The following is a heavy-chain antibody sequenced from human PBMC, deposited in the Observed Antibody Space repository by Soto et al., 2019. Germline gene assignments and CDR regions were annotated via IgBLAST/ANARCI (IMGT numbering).Heavy chain of an antibody. Sequence: QVQLQQWGAGQLKPSETLSLTCAVKDGSFRDYYWSWIRQPPGKGLEWLGEINHSGSTNSNPSLKSRVTISLDKFKKHFPVTLSSVTAADTAVYYCVRGRGFMSRNPFDISGQGTMVTVS. CDR3: VRGRGFMSRNPFDI. V-gene: IGHV4-34*01. CDR2: INHSGST. J-gene: IGHJ3*02. CDR1: DGSFRDYY.